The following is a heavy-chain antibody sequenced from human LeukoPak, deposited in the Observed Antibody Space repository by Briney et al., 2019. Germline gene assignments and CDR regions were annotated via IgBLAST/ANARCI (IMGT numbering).Heavy chain of an antibody. CDR1: GGSISSGGYY. CDR3: ARASFLEWSTSRGYFYGMDV. CDR2: IYYSGST. J-gene: IGHJ6*02. V-gene: IGHV4-31*03. Sequence: PLQTQSLTCSVSGGSISSGGYYWSWIRQHPGKGLEWIGYIYYSGSTYYNPSLKSRVTISVDTSKNQFPLKLSSVTAADTAVYFCARASFLEWSTSRGYFYGMDVWGQGTTVTVSS. D-gene: IGHD3-3*01.